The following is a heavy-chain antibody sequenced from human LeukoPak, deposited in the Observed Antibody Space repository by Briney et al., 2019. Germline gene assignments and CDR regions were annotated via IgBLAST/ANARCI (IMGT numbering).Heavy chain of an antibody. D-gene: IGHD4-17*01. J-gene: IGHJ5*02. Sequence: GGSLRLSCAASGFTFSSYWMHWVRQAPGKGLVWVSSITGSHGRTYNTDSVKGRFTISRDNSQNTLYLQMNSLRAEDTAVYYCTKDPNGDYVGAFDPWGQGTLVTVSS. CDR1: GFTFSSYW. CDR2: ITGSHGRT. CDR3: TKDPNGDYVGAFDP. V-gene: IGHV3-23*01.